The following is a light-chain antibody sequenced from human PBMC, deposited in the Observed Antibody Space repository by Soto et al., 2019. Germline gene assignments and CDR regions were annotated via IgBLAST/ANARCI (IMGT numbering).Light chain of an antibody. CDR1: QSISSW. CDR2: DAS. Sequence: DIQMTQSPSTLSASVGDRVTITCRASQSISSWLAWYQQKPGKAPKLLIYDASSLESGVPSRFSGSGSGTEFTLTNSSLQPDDFATYYCHQYNSYPWTFGQGTKVEIK. J-gene: IGKJ1*01. CDR3: HQYNSYPWT. V-gene: IGKV1-5*01.